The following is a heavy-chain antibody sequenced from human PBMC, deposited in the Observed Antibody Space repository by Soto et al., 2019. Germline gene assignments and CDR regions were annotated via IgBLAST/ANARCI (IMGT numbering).Heavy chain of an antibody. D-gene: IGHD2-21*02. J-gene: IGHJ6*02. Sequence: QVQLVQSGAEVKKPGSSVKVSCKASGGTFSSYAISWVRQAPGQGLEWMGGIIPIFGTANYAQKFQGRVTINADESTSTAYMELSSLRSEDTAVYYCSFTYCGGDCYSRRYYYYGMDVWGQGTTVTVSS. CDR2: IIPIFGTA. CDR3: SFTYCGGDCYSRRYYYYGMDV. CDR1: GGTFSSYA. V-gene: IGHV1-69*12.